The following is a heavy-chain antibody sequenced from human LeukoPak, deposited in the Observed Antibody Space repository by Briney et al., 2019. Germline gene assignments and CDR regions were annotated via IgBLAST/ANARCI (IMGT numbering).Heavy chain of an antibody. Sequence: GASVKVSCKASGYTFTSYGISWVRQAPGQGLEWMGWISAYNGNTNYAQKLQGRVTMTADTSTSTAYMELRSLRSDDTAVYYCARDQPRATPIAAAGKGYYYYGMDVWGQGTTVTVSS. J-gene: IGHJ6*02. CDR3: ARDQPRATPIAAAGKGYYYYGMDV. D-gene: IGHD6-13*01. V-gene: IGHV1-18*01. CDR2: ISAYNGNT. CDR1: GYTFTSYG.